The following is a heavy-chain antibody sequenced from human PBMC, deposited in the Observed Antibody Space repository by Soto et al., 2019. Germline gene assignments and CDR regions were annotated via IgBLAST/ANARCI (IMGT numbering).Heavy chain of an antibody. CDR1: GGSISSGGYY. V-gene: IGHV4-31*03. CDR3: ATDSGSEYYFDY. J-gene: IGHJ4*02. CDR2: IYYSGST. D-gene: IGHD5-12*01. Sequence: PSETLSLTCTVSGGSISSGGYYWSWIRQHPGKGLEWIGYIYYSGSTYYNPSLKSRVTISVDTSKNQFSLKLSSVTAADTAVYYCATDSGSEYYFDYWGQGTLVTVSS.